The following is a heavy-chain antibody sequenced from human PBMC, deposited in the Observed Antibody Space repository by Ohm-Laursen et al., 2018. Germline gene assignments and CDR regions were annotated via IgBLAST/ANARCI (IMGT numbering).Heavy chain of an antibody. Sequence: SLRLSCAASGFTFGNYAMHWVRQAPGKGLEWVATINWNSGDIGYGDSVKGRFTISRDNAKNSLYLQMNSLRAEDTALYYCAKDMGYDSSGYRFDYWGQGTLVTVSS. D-gene: IGHD3-22*01. CDR2: INWNSGDI. V-gene: IGHV3-9*01. CDR3: AKDMGYDSSGYRFDY. J-gene: IGHJ4*02. CDR1: GFTFGNYA.